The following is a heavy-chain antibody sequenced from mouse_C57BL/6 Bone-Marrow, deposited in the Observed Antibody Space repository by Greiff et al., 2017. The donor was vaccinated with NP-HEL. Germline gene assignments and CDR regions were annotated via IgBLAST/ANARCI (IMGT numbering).Heavy chain of an antibody. D-gene: IGHD2-2*01. CDR2: ILPGSGST. CDR3: ARGGMVTTRDY. Sequence: QVQLQQSGAELMKPGASVKLSCKATGYTFPGYWIEWVKQRPGHGLEWIGEILPGSGSTNYNEKFKGKATFTADTSSNTAYLQLSSLTTEDSAIDYCARGGMVTTRDYWGQGTTLTVSS. CDR1: GYTFPGYW. V-gene: IGHV1-9*01. J-gene: IGHJ2*01.